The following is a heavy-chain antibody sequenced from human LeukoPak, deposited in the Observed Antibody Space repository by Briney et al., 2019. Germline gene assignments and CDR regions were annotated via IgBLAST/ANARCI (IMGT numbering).Heavy chain of an antibody. V-gene: IGHV4-34*01. CDR1: GGSFRGFY. CDR2: ITHSGSS. Sequence: LETLSLTCAVSGGSFRGFYWSWIRQSPDKGLEWIGEITHSGSSSYNPSLRSRLTISVDMSKNQFSLKLKSMTAADTAIYYCARSHCGGDCYSSRWQVFYGYYYYYMDVWAKGTTVTVSS. CDR3: ARSHCGGDCYSSRWQVFYGYYYYYMDV. D-gene: IGHD2-21*02. J-gene: IGHJ6*03.